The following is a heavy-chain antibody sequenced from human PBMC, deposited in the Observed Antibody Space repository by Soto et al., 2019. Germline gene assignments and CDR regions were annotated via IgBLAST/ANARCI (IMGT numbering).Heavy chain of an antibody. CDR1: GGSISSSSYY. D-gene: IGHD3-22*01. Sequence: QLQLQESGPGLVKPSETLSLTCTVSGGSISSSSYYWGWIRQPPGKGLEWIGSIYYSGSTYYNPSLKSRVTISVDTSKNQFSLKLSSVTAADTAVYYCAGRHPHSSGYFYYWGQGTLVTVSS. CDR3: AGRHPHSSGYFYY. J-gene: IGHJ4*02. V-gene: IGHV4-39*01. CDR2: IYYSGST.